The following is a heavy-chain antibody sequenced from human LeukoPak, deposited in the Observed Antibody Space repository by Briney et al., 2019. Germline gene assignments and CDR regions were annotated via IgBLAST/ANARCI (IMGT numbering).Heavy chain of an antibody. CDR2: IIPILGIA. D-gene: IGHD1-20*01. Sequence: SVKVSCKASGGTFSSYTISWVRQAPGQGLEWMGRIIPILGIANYAQKFQGRVTITADKSTSTAYMELSSLRSENTAVYYCAYNWNDDYFDYWGQGTLVTVSS. J-gene: IGHJ4*02. CDR1: GGTFSSYT. CDR3: AYNWNDDYFDY. V-gene: IGHV1-69*02.